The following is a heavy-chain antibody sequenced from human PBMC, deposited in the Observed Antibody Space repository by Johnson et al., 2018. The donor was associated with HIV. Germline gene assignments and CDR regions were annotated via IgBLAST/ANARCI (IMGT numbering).Heavy chain of an antibody. CDR3: TTERGYAFDI. CDR2: IKSKIDGGTT. Sequence: VQLVESGGGVVQPGRSLRLSCAASGFTFNNAWMSWVRQAPGKGLEWVGRIKSKIDGGTTDYTAPVKGRFTILRDDSKSTLYLQMNSLKTEDTAVYYCTTERGYAFDIWGQGTMVTVSS. V-gene: IGHV3-15*01. CDR1: GFTFNNAW. J-gene: IGHJ3*02.